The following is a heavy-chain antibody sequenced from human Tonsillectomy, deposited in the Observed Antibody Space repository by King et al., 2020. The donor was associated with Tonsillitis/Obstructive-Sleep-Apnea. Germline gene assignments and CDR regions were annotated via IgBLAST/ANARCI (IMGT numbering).Heavy chain of an antibody. CDR2: ISGSGGST. J-gene: IGHJ4*02. Sequence: VQLVESGGGLVQPGGSLRLSCAASGFIFSSYVMSWVRQAPGKGLEWVSVISGSGGSTYYADSVKGRFTISRDNSKNTLYLQMNSLRAEDTAVYYCAKARSSTSTSCYNYWGQGXLVTVSS. CDR3: AKARSSTSTSCYNY. V-gene: IGHV3-23*04. D-gene: IGHD2-2*02. CDR1: GFIFSSYV.